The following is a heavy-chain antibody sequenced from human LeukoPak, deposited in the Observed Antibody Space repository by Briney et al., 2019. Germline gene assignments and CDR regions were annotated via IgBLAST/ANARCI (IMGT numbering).Heavy chain of an antibody. J-gene: IGHJ4*02. Sequence: GGSLRLSCIDSGFTFSSNWMAWVRQAPGEGLEWVANIKQDESEKYYLDSVKGRFTISRDNTKNSLYLEMNSLRAEDTAVYYCAKFWSDQATTQNDYWGQGTLVTVSS. D-gene: IGHD3-3*01. V-gene: IGHV3-7*01. CDR1: GFTFSSNW. CDR2: IKQDESEK. CDR3: AKFWSDQATTQNDY.